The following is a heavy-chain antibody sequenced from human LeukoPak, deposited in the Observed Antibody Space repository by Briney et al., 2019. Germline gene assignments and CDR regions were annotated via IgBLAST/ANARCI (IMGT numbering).Heavy chain of an antibody. CDR2: IYYSGST. Sequence: SETLSLTCTVSCGSISSYYWSWIRQPPGKGLEWIGYIYYSGSTNYNPSLKGRVTISVDTSNNQSSLKLSSVTAADTAVYYCARAGIVNWFDPWGQGTLVTVSS. V-gene: IGHV4-59*01. CDR1: CGSISSYY. J-gene: IGHJ5*02. D-gene: IGHD2-15*01. CDR3: ARAGIVNWFDP.